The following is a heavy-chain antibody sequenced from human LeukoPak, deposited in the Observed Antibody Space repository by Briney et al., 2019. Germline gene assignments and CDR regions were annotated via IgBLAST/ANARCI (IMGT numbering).Heavy chain of an antibody. Sequence: PSETLSLTCAVYGGSFSGYYWSWIRQPPGKGLEWIGEINHSGSTNYNPSLKSRVTISVDTSKNQFSLKLSSVTAADTAVYYCARGSGSYDFYYYYMDVWGKGTTVTVSS. V-gene: IGHV4-34*01. CDR2: INHSGST. CDR3: ARGSGSYDFYYYYMDV. D-gene: IGHD1-26*01. CDR1: GGSFSGYY. J-gene: IGHJ6*03.